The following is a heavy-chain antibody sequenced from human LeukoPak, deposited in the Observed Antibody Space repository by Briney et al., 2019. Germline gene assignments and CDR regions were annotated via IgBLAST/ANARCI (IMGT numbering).Heavy chain of an antibody. CDR3: AKDATYYDFWSGYYDPQAAYYFDY. CDR1: GFTFSSYA. J-gene: IGHJ4*02. Sequence: GGSLRLSYAASGFTFSSYAMSWVRQAPGKGLEWVSAISGSGGSTYYADSVKGRFTISRDNSKNTLYLQMNSLRAEDTAVYYCAKDATYYDFWSGYYDPQAAYYFDYWGQGTLVTVSS. CDR2: ISGSGGST. D-gene: IGHD3-3*01. V-gene: IGHV3-23*01.